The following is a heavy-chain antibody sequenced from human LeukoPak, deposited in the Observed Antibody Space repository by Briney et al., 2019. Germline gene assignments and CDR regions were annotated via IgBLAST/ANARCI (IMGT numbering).Heavy chain of an antibody. V-gene: IGHV1-18*01. D-gene: IGHD3-16*01. CDR3: ARAGMRWRGDAYFDF. Sequence: GASVKVSCKTSGYTFTSYSIGWVRQAPGQGLEWMGWITAYNDNTNYEQKFQGRVTMTTDTSTSTAYMELSRLTSDDTAKYYCARAGMRWRGDAYFDFWGQGTLVTVSS. J-gene: IGHJ4*02. CDR1: GYTFTSYS. CDR2: ITAYNDNT.